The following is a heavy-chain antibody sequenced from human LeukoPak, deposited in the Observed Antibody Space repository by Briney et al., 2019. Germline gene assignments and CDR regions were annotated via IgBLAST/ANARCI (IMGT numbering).Heavy chain of an antibody. J-gene: IGHJ4*02. Sequence: GGSLRLSCAASGFTLSSYEMSWVRQAPGKGLEWVSYISTGVSTIYYPDSVRGRFTISRDNAKNSLFLQMNSLRAEDTAVYYCARVWGYDYVWGSYDYWGQGTLVTVSS. CDR2: ISTGVSTI. D-gene: IGHD3-16*01. CDR3: ARVWGYDYVWGSYDY. CDR1: GFTLSSYE. V-gene: IGHV3-48*03.